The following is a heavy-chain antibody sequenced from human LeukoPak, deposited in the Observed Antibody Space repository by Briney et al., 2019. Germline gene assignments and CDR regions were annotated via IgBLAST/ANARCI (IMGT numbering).Heavy chain of an antibody. CDR1: GGSISSYY. Sequence: SETLFLTCTVSGGSISSYYWSWIRQPPGKGLEWIGRIYTSGSTNYNPSLKSRVTISVDTSKNQFSLKLSSVTAADTAVYYCAREGYDILTGYYSSFDYWGQGTLVTVSS. D-gene: IGHD3-9*01. CDR3: AREGYDILTGYYSSFDY. CDR2: IYTSGST. J-gene: IGHJ4*02. V-gene: IGHV4-4*08.